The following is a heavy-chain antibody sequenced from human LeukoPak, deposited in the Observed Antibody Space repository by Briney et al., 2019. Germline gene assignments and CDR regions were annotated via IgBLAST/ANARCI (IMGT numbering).Heavy chain of an antibody. Sequence: QSGGSLRLSCAASGFTFSSYAMSWVRQAPGKGLEWVAVISYDGSNKYYADSVKGRFTISRDNSKNTLYLQMNSLRAEDTAVYYCARGQQQPYGMDVWGQGTTVTVSS. J-gene: IGHJ6*02. D-gene: IGHD6-13*01. CDR2: ISYDGSNK. V-gene: IGHV3-30-3*01. CDR1: GFTFSSYA. CDR3: ARGQQQPYGMDV.